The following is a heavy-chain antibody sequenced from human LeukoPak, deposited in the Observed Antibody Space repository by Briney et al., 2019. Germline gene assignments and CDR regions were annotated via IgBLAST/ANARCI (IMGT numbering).Heavy chain of an antibody. V-gene: IGHV3-23*01. D-gene: IGHD3-22*01. CDR3: ANAFQVIGAYYFDY. CDR1: GFTFSRYA. CDR2: ITGSGGST. J-gene: IGHJ4*02. Sequence: GGTLRLSCAASGFTFSRYAMSGVRGAPGKGLEWGSGITGSGGSTYYADSAKGRFTISRDNSKNTLYLQMNSRRAEDTAVYYCANAFQVIGAYYFDYSGQGTLVTVSP.